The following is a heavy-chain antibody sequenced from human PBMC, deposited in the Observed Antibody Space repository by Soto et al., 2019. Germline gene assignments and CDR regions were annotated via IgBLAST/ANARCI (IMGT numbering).Heavy chain of an antibody. V-gene: IGHV4-4*02. J-gene: IGHJ4*02. CDR1: SGSITSSLW. CDR2: VAQSGYI. D-gene: IGHD5-12*01. CDR3: ARNRYGGYDFDS. Sequence: QVQLQESGPGLVKPSGTLSLTCTVSSGSITSSLWWSWVRQSPGKGLEWIGEVAQSGYIHSIPSLKSSITISLDNSPTRFSLGPTSVTAADTAVYYCARNRYGGYDFDSWGQGSLVTVSS.